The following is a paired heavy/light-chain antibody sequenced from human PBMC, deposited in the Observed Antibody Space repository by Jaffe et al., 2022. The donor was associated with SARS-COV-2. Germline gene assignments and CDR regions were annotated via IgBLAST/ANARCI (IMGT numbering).Light chain of an antibody. J-gene: IGLJ2*01. Sequence: QSALTQPASVSGSPGQSITISCTGTSSDVGGYNYVSWYQHHPGKAPKLIICDVSYRPSGVSNRFSGSKSGNTASLTISGLQAVDEADYYCGSYTNTSTLVVFGGGTKLTVL. V-gene: IGLV2-14*03. CDR1: SSDVGGYNY. CDR2: DVS. CDR3: GSYTNTSTLVV.
Heavy chain of an antibody. Sequence: QMQLQESGPGLVKASETLSLTCTVSGASISSGTYYWGWIRQPPGKGLEWIGTIYYSGSAFYAPSLKSRVTMSVDTSKNQFSLRLSSVTAADTAVYYCARLGRSDGRLEYYFDCWGQGTLVTVSS. V-gene: IGHV4-39*01. CDR3: ARLGRSDGRLEYYFDC. D-gene: IGHD5-18*01. CDR1: GASISSGTYY. CDR2: IYYSGSA. J-gene: IGHJ4*02.